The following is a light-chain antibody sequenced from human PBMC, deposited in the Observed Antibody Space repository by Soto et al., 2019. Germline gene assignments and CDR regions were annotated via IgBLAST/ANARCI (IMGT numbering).Light chain of an antibody. Sequence: SALTQPASVSGSPGQSITISCTGTSSDVGGYNRVSWYQQNPGKAPKLIISDVTNRPSGVSNRFSGSKSGNTASLTISGLQTEDEADYYCSSYTRSATWVFGGGTKLTVL. CDR3: SSYTRSATWV. CDR1: SSDVGGYNR. J-gene: IGLJ3*02. V-gene: IGLV2-14*01. CDR2: DVT.